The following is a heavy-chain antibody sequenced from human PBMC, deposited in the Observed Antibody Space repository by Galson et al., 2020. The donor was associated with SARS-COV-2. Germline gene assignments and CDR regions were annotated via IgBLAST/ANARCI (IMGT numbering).Heavy chain of an antibody. J-gene: IGHJ4*02. V-gene: IGHV1-24*01. CDR3: ATVPIYDYVWGSYRYPTYFDY. D-gene: IGHD3-16*02. CDR2: FDPEDGET. CDR1: GYTLTELS. Sequence: GESLKISCKVSGYTLTELSMHWVRQAPGKGLEWMGGFDPEDGETIYAQKFQGRVTMTEDTSTDTAYMELSSLRSEDTAVYYCATVPIYDYVWGSYRYPTYFDYWGQGTLVTVSS.